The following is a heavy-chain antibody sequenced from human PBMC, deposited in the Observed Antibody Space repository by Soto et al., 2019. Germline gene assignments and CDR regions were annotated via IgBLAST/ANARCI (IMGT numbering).Heavy chain of an antibody. CDR1: GGSISSYY. D-gene: IGHD6-19*01. J-gene: IGHJ3*02. V-gene: IGHV4-59*08. CDR3: SGRQWGGYSRGWYKGGYAFDI. Sequence: QVQLQESGPGLVKPSETLSLTCTVSGGSISSYYWSWIRQPPGKGLEWIGYIHYSGSTNYNPSLKIRVPISVHTSKNQFSRKLSSVTASYPAVYYCSGRQWGGYSRGWYKGGYAFDIWGQGTMVTVSS. CDR2: IHYSGST.